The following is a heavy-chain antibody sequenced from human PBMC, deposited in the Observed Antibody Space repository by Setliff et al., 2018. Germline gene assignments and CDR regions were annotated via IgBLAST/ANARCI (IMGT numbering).Heavy chain of an antibody. CDR2: IYYRGST. CDR1: GGSISTYY. V-gene: IGHV4-59*08. Sequence: KASETVSLTCNVSGGSISTYYWTWIRQPPGKGLEWIGYIYYRGSTNYNPSLKSRVTISLDTSKNQFSLKLSSVTAADTAVYYCARMSGFLYMDVWGKGTTVTVSS. J-gene: IGHJ6*03. D-gene: IGHD3-3*01. CDR3: ARMSGFLYMDV.